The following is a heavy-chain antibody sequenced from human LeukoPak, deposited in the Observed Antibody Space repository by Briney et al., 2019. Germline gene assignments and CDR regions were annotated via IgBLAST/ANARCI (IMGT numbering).Heavy chain of an antibody. CDR2: IYYSGST. CDR1: GGSISSYY. V-gene: IGHV4-59*08. J-gene: IGHJ4*02. Sequence: SETLSLTCTVSGGSISSYYWSWLGQPPGKGLEWIGYIYYSGSTNYNPSLKSRVTISVDTSKNQFSLKLSSVTAADTAVYYCARHKEVQIDYWGQGTLVTVSS. CDR3: ARHKEVQIDY.